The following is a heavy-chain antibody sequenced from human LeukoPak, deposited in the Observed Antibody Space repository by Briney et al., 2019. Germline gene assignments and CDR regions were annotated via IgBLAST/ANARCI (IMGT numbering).Heavy chain of an antibody. D-gene: IGHD5-18*01. CDR2: IRSKGYGGTT. V-gene: IGHV3-49*04. CDR3: TRGPTQQWVYYGMDV. CDR1: GSTFGDHA. J-gene: IGHJ6*02. Sequence: SLRLSCTTSGSTFGDHAMSWVRQAPGKGLEWVGFIRSKGYGGTTEYAASVKGRFAISRDDSKSIAYLQMNSLKTEDTAVYYCTRGPTQQWVYYGMDVWGQGTTVIVSS.